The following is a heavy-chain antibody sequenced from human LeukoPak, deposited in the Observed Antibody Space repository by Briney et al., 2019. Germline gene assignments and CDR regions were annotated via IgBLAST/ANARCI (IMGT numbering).Heavy chain of an antibody. Sequence: PSETLSLTCTVSGGSISSSSYYWGWIRQPPGKGLEWIGSIYYSGSTYYNPSLKSRVTISVDTSKNQFSLKLSSVTAADTAVYYCARDEGGYDSSGYFSSPWGQGTLVTVSS. CDR1: GGSISSSSYY. V-gene: IGHV4-39*07. CDR2: IYYSGST. J-gene: IGHJ5*02. D-gene: IGHD3-22*01. CDR3: ARDEGGYDSSGYFSSP.